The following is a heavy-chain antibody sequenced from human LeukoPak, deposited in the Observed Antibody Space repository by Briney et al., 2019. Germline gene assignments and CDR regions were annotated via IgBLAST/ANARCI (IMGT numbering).Heavy chain of an antibody. CDR3: ARVGSYFSGALDY. CDR2: IYSGGST. V-gene: IGHV3-53*01. Sequence: PGGSLRLSCAASGFTFSNYAMSWVRQAPGKGLDWVSVIYSGGSTYYADSVKGRFTISRDNSKNTLYLQMNSLRAEDTAVYYCARVGSYFSGALDYWGQGTLVTVSS. CDR1: GFTFSNYA. D-gene: IGHD1-26*01. J-gene: IGHJ4*02.